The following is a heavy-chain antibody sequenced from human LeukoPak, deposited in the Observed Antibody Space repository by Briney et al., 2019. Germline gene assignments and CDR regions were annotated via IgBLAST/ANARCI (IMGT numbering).Heavy chain of an antibody. CDR3: ARDGHVYYDILTGYYRLVLQLDY. D-gene: IGHD3-9*01. V-gene: IGHV1-18*01. J-gene: IGHJ4*02. Sequence: ASVKVSCKASGYTFTSYGISWVRQAPGQGLEWMGWISAYNGNTNYAQKLQGRVTMTTDTSTSTAYMELRSLRSDDTAVYYCARDGHVYYDILTGYYRLVLQLDYWGQGTLVTVSS. CDR1: GYTFTSYG. CDR2: ISAYNGNT.